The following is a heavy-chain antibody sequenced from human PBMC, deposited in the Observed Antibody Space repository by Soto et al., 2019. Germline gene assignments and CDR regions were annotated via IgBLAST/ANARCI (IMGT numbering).Heavy chain of an antibody. V-gene: IGHV3-23*01. J-gene: IGHJ6*02. CDR2: ISGGGHTGT. CDR1: GFNFSDYA. CDR3: AKSLPESGTAPHNYSLGV. D-gene: IGHD3-10*01. Sequence: GGSLRLSCAAAGFNFSDYALSWVRQAPEKGLEWVSAISGGGHTGTYYADSVKGRFTVTRDDSKNTLFLHMNSLRADDAGIYFRAKSLPESGTAPHNYSLGVWGRESRCAISS.